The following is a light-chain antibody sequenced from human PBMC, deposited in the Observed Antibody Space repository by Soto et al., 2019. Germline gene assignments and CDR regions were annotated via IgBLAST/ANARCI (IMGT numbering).Light chain of an antibody. Sequence: AIQLTQSPSSLSALIGDRVTITCRASQGISRALAWYQQKPGTAPKLLIYDASSLESEVPSRFSGTGSGTDFTLTISSLQPEDFAAYYCQQYSNYPVTFGPGTKVDIK. CDR1: QGISRA. CDR2: DAS. CDR3: QQYSNYPVT. V-gene: IGKV1D-13*01. J-gene: IGKJ3*01.